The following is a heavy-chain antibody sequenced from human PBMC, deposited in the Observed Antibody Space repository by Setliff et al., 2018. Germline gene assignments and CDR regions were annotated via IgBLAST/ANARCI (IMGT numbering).Heavy chain of an antibody. V-gene: IGHV3-23*01. CDR2: ISGSGVST. CDR1: GFTFSSYW. Sequence: GSLRLSCAASGFTFSSYWMSWVRQAPGKGLEWVSAISGSGVSTYYADSVKGRFTISRGNSKNTIYLQMNSLRAEDTAVYYCARDGGEYWGQGTLVTVSS. D-gene: IGHD3-16*01. J-gene: IGHJ4*02. CDR3: ARDGGEY.